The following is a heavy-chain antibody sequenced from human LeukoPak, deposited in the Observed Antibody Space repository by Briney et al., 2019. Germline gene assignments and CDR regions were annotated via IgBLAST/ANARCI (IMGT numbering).Heavy chain of an antibody. CDR2: MHHSGRT. V-gene: IGHV4-4*02. Sequence: SETLSLTCAVSGASISSTNWWIWVRQPPGKGLEWIGEMHHSGRTNYNPSLKSPITISVDKFKNQVFIRLNSVAAAETALYYCARAQEGCSRASCYLERWGQGTLVTVSS. J-gene: IGHJ4*02. CDR1: GASISSTNW. CDR3: ARAQEGCSRASCYLER. D-gene: IGHD2-2*01.